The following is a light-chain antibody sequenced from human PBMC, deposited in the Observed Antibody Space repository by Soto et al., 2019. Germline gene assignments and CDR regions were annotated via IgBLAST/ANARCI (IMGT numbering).Light chain of an antibody. CDR1: QGIAGR. CDR2: AES. J-gene: IGKJ4*01. CDR3: QQVKSYPRT. V-gene: IGKV1-9*01. Sequence: DIHLAQAPCFLSASVGDRVTITCQASQGIAGRLAWYQQKPGKPPKLLIYAESTLQSGVPSRFSGSGSGTRGTLTISSLQPEDFATYYCQQVKSYPRTFGGGTKVDIK.